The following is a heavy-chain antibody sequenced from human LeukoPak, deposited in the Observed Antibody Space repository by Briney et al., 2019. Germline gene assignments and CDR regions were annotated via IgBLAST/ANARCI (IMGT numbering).Heavy chain of an antibody. V-gene: IGHV1-46*01. Sequence: ASVKVSCKASGYTFTSYYTHWVRQAPGQGLEWMGIINPSGGSTSYAQKFQGRVTMTRDTSTSTVYMELSSLRSEDTAVYYCATEPPYRYGMDVWGQGTTVTVSS. D-gene: IGHD3-16*02. CDR1: GYTFTSYY. CDR3: ATEPPYRYGMDV. J-gene: IGHJ6*02. CDR2: INPSGGST.